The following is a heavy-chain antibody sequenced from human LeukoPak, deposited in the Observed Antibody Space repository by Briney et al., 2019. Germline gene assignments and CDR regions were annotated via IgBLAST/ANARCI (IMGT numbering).Heavy chain of an antibody. Sequence: GSLRLSCTASGFTFSSYSMNWVRQAPGKGLEWIGSIYHSGSTYYNPSLKSRVTISVDTSKNQFSLKLSSVTAADTAVYYCARVVLRYFDLWGRGTLVTVSS. CDR1: GFTFSSYS. J-gene: IGHJ2*01. CDR2: IYHSGST. V-gene: IGHV4-38-2*02. D-gene: IGHD2-15*01. CDR3: ARVVLRYFDL.